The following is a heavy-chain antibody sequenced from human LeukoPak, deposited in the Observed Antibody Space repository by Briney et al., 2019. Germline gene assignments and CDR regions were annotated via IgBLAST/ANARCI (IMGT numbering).Heavy chain of an antibody. CDR1: GGSFSGYY. V-gene: IGHV4-34*01. J-gene: IGHJ4*02. CDR2: INHSGST. D-gene: IGHD3-22*01. CDR3: ARESRDYDGSGYYHDH. Sequence: PSETLSLTCAVYGGSFSGYYWSWIRQPPGKGLEWIGEINHSGSTNYNPSLKSRVTISVDTSKNQFSLKLSSVTAADTAVYYCARESRDYDGSGYYHDHWGQGTLVTVSS.